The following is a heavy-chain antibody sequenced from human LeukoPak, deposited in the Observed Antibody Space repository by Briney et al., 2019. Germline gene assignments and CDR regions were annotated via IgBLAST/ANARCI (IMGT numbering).Heavy chain of an antibody. Sequence: GASVKVSCKASGYTFTSYDINWVRQATGQGLEWMGWMNPNSGNTGYAQKFQGRVTITRNTSISTAYVELSSLRSEDTAVYCCARGRIDSSGYYYYYYYMDVWGKGTTVTVSS. CDR2: MNPNSGNT. J-gene: IGHJ6*03. CDR1: GYTFTSYD. D-gene: IGHD3-22*01. V-gene: IGHV1-8*03. CDR3: ARGRIDSSGYYYYYYYMDV.